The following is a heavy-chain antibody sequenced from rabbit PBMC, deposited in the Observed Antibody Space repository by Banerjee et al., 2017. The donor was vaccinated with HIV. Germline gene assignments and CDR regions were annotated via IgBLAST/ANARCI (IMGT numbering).Heavy chain of an antibody. J-gene: IGHJ4*01. Sequence: QEQLVESGGDLVKPGGSLTLSCTASGFSFSNKDEMCWVRQTPGKGLEWIACINAVTGNAVYASWAKGRFTFSKTSSTTVTLQMTSLTVADTATYFCARDVEGVIGCNFGWWGQGTLVTVS. CDR1: GFSFSNKDE. V-gene: IGHV1S45*01. D-gene: IGHD1-1*01. CDR2: INAVTGNA. CDR3: ARDVEGVIGCNFGW.